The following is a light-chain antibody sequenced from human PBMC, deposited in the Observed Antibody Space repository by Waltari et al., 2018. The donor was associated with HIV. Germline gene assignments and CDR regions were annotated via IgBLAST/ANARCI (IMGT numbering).Light chain of an antibody. CDR1: SSNIGSNY. J-gene: IGLJ2*01. CDR3: AAWDDSLL. CDR2: MNN. V-gene: IGLV1-47*01. Sequence: QSVLTQPPSASGTPGQRVTISCSGSSSNIGSNYVYWYQQLPGTAPKLLIYMNNQRPSGVPDRFSGSKSGTSASLAISGLRSEDEADYYCAAWDDSLLFGGGTKLTVL.